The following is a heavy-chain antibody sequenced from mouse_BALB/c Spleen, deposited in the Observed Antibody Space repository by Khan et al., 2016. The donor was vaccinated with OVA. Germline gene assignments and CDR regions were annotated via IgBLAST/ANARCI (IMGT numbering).Heavy chain of an antibody. Sequence: LQQSGPELVKPGASMKISCKASGYSFTDYTMNWVKQSHGKNLEWIGLINPYNGFTTYNQKFKGKATLTVDKSSSTAYMELLSLTSEDSAVYYCARGNYYGSNSWFAYWGQGTLVTVSA. J-gene: IGHJ3*01. CDR2: INPYNGFT. CDR1: GYSFTDYT. V-gene: IGHV1-18*01. D-gene: IGHD1-1*01. CDR3: ARGNYYGSNSWFAY.